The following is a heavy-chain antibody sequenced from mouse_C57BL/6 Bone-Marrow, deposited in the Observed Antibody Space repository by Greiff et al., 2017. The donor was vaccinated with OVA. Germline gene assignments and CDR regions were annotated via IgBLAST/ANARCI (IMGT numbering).Heavy chain of an antibody. V-gene: IGHV1-47*01. J-gene: IGHJ2*01. CDR1: GYTFTTYP. Sequence: VKLQESGAELVKPGASVKMSCKASGYTFTTYPIEWMKQNHGKSLEWIGNFHPYNDDTKYNEKFKGKATLTVEKSSSTVYLELSRLTSDDSAVYYCARRNYDYGPYYFDYWGQGTTLTVSS. CDR2: FHPYNDDT. D-gene: IGHD2-4*01. CDR3: ARRNYDYGPYYFDY.